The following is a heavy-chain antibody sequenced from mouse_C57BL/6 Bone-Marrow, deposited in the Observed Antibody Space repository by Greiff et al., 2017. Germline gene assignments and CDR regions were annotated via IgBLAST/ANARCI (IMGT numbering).Heavy chain of an antibody. J-gene: IGHJ2*01. D-gene: IGHD2-4*01. Sequence: VQLQQSGAELVKPGASVKLSCTASGFNIKDYYMHWVKQRTEQGLEWIGRIDPEDGETKDAPKFQGKATITADTSSNTAYLQLSSLTSEDTAVYYCAFYDYYYFDYWGQGTTLTVSS. V-gene: IGHV14-2*01. CDR2: IDPEDGET. CDR1: GFNIKDYY. CDR3: AFYDYYYFDY.